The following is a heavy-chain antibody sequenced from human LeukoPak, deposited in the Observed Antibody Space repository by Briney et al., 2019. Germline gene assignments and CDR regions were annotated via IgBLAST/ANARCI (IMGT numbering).Heavy chain of an antibody. D-gene: IGHD1-26*01. V-gene: IGHV3-23*01. CDR1: GFTFSSYA. J-gene: IGHJ4*02. CDR3: AKYGPQDSGSSHFDY. Sequence: GGSLRLSCAASGFTFSSYAMSWVRQAPGKGLEWVSAIRDSGSSTHYADSVKGRSTTSRDNSKNTLFLQMNSLRAKDTAIYYCAKYGPQDSGSSHFDYWGQGALVTVSS. CDR2: IRDSGSST.